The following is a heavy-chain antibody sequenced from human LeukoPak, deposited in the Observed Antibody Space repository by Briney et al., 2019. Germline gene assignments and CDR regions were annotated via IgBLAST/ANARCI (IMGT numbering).Heavy chain of an antibody. CDR3: AGATLSYYYYYMDV. J-gene: IGHJ6*03. CDR1: GLTFSSYS. V-gene: IGHV3-30*03. Sequence: GGSLRLSCAVSGLTFSSYSMNWVRQAPGKGLEWVAVISYDGSNKYYADSVKGRFTISRDNSKNTLYLQMNSLRAEDTAVYYCAGATLSYYYYYMDVWGKGTTVTVSS. CDR2: ISYDGSNK. D-gene: IGHD2-15*01.